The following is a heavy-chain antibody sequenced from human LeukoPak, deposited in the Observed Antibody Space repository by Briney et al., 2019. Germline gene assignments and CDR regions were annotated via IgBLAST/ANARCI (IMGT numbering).Heavy chain of an antibody. CDR1: GFTFSSYA. Sequence: GGSLRLSCAASGFTFSSYAMSWVRQAPGKGLEWVSVISGSGDSTYYADSVKGRFTISRDNSKNTLYLQMNSLRAEDTAVYYCAKDIVPGGAKLLWFGELDVWGKGTTVTVSS. CDR3: AKDIVPGGAKLLWFGELDV. CDR2: ISGSGDST. D-gene: IGHD3-10*01. V-gene: IGHV3-23*01. J-gene: IGHJ6*04.